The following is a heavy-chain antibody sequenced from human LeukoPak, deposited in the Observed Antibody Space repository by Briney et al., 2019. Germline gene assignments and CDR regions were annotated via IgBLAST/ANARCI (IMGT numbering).Heavy chain of an antibody. CDR1: GVSISSSSYY. CDR2: IHYSGST. D-gene: IGHD1-26*01. V-gene: IGHV4-39*01. J-gene: IGHJ6*02. CDR3: ARHRVRGGSYYYYCGMDV. Sequence: SETLSLTCTVSGVSISSSSYYWGWIRQPPGKGLELIGSIHYSGSTYYNPSLKSRVTISVDTSKNQFSLKLSSVTAADTAVYYCARHRVRGGSYYYYCGMDVWGQGTTVTVSS.